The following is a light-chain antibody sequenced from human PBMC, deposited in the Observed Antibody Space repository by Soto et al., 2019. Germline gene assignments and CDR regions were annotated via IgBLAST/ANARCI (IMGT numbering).Light chain of an antibody. J-gene: IGKJ1*01. V-gene: IGKV3-15*01. Sequence: EKVMTQSPATLSMSPGERATLSCRASQGVSSFLAWYQQKPGQAPRLLIYGASTRATGIPARFSGSGSGTEFTLTISSLQSEDFAVYYCQQYSNWPSWTFGQGTKVEVK. CDR2: GAS. CDR3: QQYSNWPSWT. CDR1: QGVSSF.